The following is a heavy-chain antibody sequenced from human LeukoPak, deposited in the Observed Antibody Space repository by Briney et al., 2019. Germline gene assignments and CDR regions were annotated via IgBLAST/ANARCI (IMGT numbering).Heavy chain of an antibody. V-gene: IGHV3-74*01. CDR1: GFTFSSYW. D-gene: IGHD5-12*01. CDR3: ARVYGGYTPDYYYGMDV. J-gene: IGHJ6*02. Sequence: GGSLRLSCAASGFTFSSYWMHWVRHAPGKGLVWVSRINSDGSSTSYADSVKGRFTISRDNAKNTLYLQMNSLRAEDTAVYYCARVYGGYTPDYYYGMDVWGQGTTVTVSS. CDR2: INSDGSST.